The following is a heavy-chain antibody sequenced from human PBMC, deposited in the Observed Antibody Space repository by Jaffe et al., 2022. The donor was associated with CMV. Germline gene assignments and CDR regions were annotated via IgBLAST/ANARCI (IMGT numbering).Heavy chain of an antibody. V-gene: IGHV1-3*01. D-gene: IGHD1-26*01. J-gene: IGHJ4*02. CDR1: GYTFTSYA. Sequence: QVQLVQSGAEVKKPGASVKVSCKASGYTFTSYAMHWVRQAPGQRLEWMGWINAGNGNTKYSQKFQGRVTITRDTSASTAYMELSSLRSEDTAVYYCARDGDGSYHLLAYFDYWGQGTLVTVSS. CDR3: ARDGDGSYHLLAYFDY. CDR2: INAGNGNT.